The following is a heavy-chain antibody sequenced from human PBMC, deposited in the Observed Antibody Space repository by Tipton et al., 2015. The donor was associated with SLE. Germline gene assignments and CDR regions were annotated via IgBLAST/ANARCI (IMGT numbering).Heavy chain of an antibody. V-gene: IGHV4-59*11. Sequence: TLSLTCNVSGGSISNLYWSWIRQPPGKPLEWIGYVYYGGSTKYNPSLKSRGTISVDTSKNQFSLKLTSVTAADTAVYYCARALPFNYDFWSGYSTDPFDVWGQGTMVSVSA. J-gene: IGHJ3*01. CDR3: ARALPFNYDFWSGYSTDPFDV. D-gene: IGHD3-3*01. CDR2: VYYGGST. CDR1: GGSISNLY.